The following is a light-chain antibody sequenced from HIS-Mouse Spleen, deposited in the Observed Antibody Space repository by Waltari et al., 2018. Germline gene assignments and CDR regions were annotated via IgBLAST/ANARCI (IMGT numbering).Light chain of an antibody. Sequence: SYVLTQPPSVSVAPGKTARITCGGNNIGRKSQHWYQQTPGQAPVLVVYDDSDRPSGIPGRFSGSNSGNTATLTISRVEAGDEADYYCQVWDSSSDHVVFGGGTKLTVL. V-gene: IGLV3-21*03. J-gene: IGLJ2*01. CDR3: QVWDSSSDHVV. CDR2: DDS. CDR1: NIGRKS.